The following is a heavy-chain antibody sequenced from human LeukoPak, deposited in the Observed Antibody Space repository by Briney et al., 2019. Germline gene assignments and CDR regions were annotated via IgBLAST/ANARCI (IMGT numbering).Heavy chain of an antibody. Sequence: ASVKVSCKASGYTFTSYGISWVRQAPGQGLEWMGWISGYNDNAKYAQKVLGRVTMTTGTSTSTAYMEVRSLRSDDTAVYYCVRDLGFGALDYWGQGTLVIVSS. CDR3: VRDLGFGALDY. CDR2: ISGYNDNA. V-gene: IGHV1-18*01. J-gene: IGHJ4*02. D-gene: IGHD4/OR15-4a*01. CDR1: GYTFTSYG.